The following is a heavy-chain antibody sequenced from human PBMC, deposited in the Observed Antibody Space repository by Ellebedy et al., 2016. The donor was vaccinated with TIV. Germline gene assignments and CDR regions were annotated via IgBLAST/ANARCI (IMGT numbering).Heavy chain of an antibody. CDR2: INPNSGGT. Sequence: ASVKVSCXASGYTFTGYYMHWVRQAPGQGLEWMGWINPNSGGTNYAQKLQGRVTMTTDTSTSTAYMELRSLRSDDTAVYYCALHPNWNDGYYYYGMDVWGQGTTVTVSS. CDR3: ALHPNWNDGYYYYGMDV. J-gene: IGHJ6*02. CDR1: GYTFTGYY. V-gene: IGHV1-2*02. D-gene: IGHD1-1*01.